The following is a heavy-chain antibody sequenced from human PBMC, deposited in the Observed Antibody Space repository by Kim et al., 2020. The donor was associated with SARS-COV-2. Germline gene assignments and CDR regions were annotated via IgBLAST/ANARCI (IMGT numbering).Heavy chain of an antibody. D-gene: IGHD4-17*01. CDR3: AKGGVTTVTTEYYYYYGMDV. Sequence: GGSLRLSCAASGFTFSSYGMHWVRQAPGKGLEWVAVIWYDGSNKYYADSVKGRFTISRDNSKNTLYLQMNSLRAEDTAVYYCAKGGVTTVTTEYYYYYGMDVWGQGTTVTVSS. CDR2: IWYDGSNK. V-gene: IGHV3-33*06. J-gene: IGHJ6*02. CDR1: GFTFSSYG.